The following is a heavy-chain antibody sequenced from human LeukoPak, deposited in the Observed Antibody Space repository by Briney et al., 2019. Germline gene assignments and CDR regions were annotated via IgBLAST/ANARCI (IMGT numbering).Heavy chain of an antibody. J-gene: IGHJ4*02. Sequence: RTGGSLRLSCAASGFTFSSYGMHWVRQAPGKGLEWVAFIRYDGSNKYYADSVKGRFTISRDNSKNTLYLQMNSLRTEDTAVYYCAKGNYGSGIFDYWGQGTLVTVSS. CDR3: AKGNYGSGIFDY. CDR1: GFTFSSYG. D-gene: IGHD3-10*01. V-gene: IGHV3-30*02. CDR2: IRYDGSNK.